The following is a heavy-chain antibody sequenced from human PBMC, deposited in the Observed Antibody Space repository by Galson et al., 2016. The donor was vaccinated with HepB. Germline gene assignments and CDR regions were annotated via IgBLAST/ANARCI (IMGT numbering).Heavy chain of an antibody. D-gene: IGHD3-3*01. CDR2: ISGSGGST. CDR3: AKDLGFLGWLSFDSYYYYGMDV. V-gene: IGHV3-23*01. J-gene: IGHJ6*02. Sequence: SLRLSCAASGFTFSSYAMSWVRQAPGKGLEWVSAISGSGGSTYYADSVKGRFTISRDNSKNTLYLQMNSLRAEDTAVYYCAKDLGFLGWLSFDSYYYYGMDVWGQGTTVTVSS. CDR1: GFTFSSYA.